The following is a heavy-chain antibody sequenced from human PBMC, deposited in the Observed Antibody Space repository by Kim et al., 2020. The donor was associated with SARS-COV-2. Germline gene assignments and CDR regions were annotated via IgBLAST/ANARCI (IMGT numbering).Heavy chain of an antibody. J-gene: IGHJ4*02. CDR3: ARRSSSNWSLDY. V-gene: IGHV3-53*01. Sequence: YCSESAKDRFTVSADSSKNAPFLQMNSLRAEDTATYYCARRSSSNWSLDYWGQGTLVTVSS. D-gene: IGHD2-2*01.